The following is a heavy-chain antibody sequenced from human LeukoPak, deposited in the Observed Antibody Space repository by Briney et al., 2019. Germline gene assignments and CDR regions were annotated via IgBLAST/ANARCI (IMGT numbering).Heavy chain of an antibody. V-gene: IGHV4-34*01. CDR2: VSHSGRT. CDR1: GGSFSDHS. J-gene: IGHJ4*02. D-gene: IGHD3-22*01. CDR3: AYYYDSSGYYVY. Sequence: PSETLSLTCVVYGGSFSDHSWSWIRQPPVKGLEWIGEVSHSGRTTYNPSLMSRVSISADTSNKQFSLKLNFVTAADTAVYYCAYYYDSSGYYVYWGQGTLVTVSS.